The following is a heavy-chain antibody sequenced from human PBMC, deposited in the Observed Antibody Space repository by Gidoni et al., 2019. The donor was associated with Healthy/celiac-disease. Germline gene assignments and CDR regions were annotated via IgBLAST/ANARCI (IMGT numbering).Heavy chain of an antibody. CDR1: GFTFSSYS. CDR3: ARWGVGATSAAFDY. D-gene: IGHD1-26*01. Sequence: EVQLVESGGGLVKPGGSLRLSCAASGFTFSSYSMNWVRQAPGKGLEWVSSISSSSSYIYYADSVKGRFTISRDNAKNSLYLQMNSLRAEDTAVYYCARWGVGATSAAFDYWGQGTLVTVSS. J-gene: IGHJ4*02. V-gene: IGHV3-21*01. CDR2: ISSSSSYI.